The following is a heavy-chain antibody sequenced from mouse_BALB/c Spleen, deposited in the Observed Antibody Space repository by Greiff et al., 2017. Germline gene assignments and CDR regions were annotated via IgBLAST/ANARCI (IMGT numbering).Heavy chain of an antibody. CDR2: SRNKANDYTT. Sequence: EVKLVESGGGLVQPGGSLRLSCATSGFTFSDFYMEWVRQPPGKRLEWIAASRNKANDYTTEYSASVKGRFIVSRDTSQSILYLQMNALRAEDTAIYYCARDAGYGYVAWFAYWGQGTLVTVSA. D-gene: IGHD1-2*01. CDR3: ARDAGYGYVAWFAY. V-gene: IGHV7-1*02. J-gene: IGHJ3*01. CDR1: GFTFSDFY.